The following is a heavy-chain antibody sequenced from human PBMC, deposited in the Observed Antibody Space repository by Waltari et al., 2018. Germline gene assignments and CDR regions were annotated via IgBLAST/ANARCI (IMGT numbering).Heavy chain of an antibody. Sequence: QVQLVESGGGVVQPGGSLRLSCAASGFTFSSYGMHWVRQAPGKGLEWVACIRYDGSKKYYADSVKGRFTISRDNSKNTLYLQMNSLRAEDTAVYYCAKSGIPDYYYDMDVWGKGTTVTVSS. CDR2: IRYDGSKK. V-gene: IGHV3-30*02. CDR1: GFTFSSYG. CDR3: AKSGIPDYYYDMDV. J-gene: IGHJ6*03. D-gene: IGHD3-10*01.